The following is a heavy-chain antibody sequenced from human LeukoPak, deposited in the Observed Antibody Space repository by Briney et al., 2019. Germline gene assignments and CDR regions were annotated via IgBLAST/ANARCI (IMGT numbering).Heavy chain of an antibody. D-gene: IGHD5-12*01. J-gene: IGHJ6*02. V-gene: IGHV3-23*01. CDR3: VKDRPCGSCRSMDA. Sequence: GGSLRLSCATSAFTLGNYAMTCVRQPPGKGLEWVSSVSGADDTYYAESVRGRFTMTRDISMSTVYLEMNRLRADDTAVYFCVKDRPCGSCRSMDAWGQGTTVTVSS. CDR2: VSGADDT. CDR1: AFTLGNYA.